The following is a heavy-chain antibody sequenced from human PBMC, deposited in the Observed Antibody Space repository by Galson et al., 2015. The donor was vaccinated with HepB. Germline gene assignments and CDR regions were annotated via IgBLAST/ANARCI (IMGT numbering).Heavy chain of an antibody. Sequence: SVKVSCKASGYTFTGYYMHWVRQAPGQGLEWMGWINPNSGGTNYAQKFQGRVTMTRDTSISTAYMELSRLRSDDTAVYYCARGAPLITMIVVAPWYFDLWGRGTLVTVSS. V-gene: IGHV1-2*02. D-gene: IGHD3-22*01. CDR2: INPNSGGT. CDR3: ARGAPLITMIVVAPWYFDL. J-gene: IGHJ2*01. CDR1: GYTFTGYY.